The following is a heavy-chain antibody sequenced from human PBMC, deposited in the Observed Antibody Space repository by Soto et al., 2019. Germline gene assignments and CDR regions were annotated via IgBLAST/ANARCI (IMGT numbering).Heavy chain of an antibody. CDR1: GGSFSGYY. Sequence: SETLSLTCAVYGGSFSGYYWSWIRQPPGKGLEWIGEINHSGSTSYNPSLKSRVTISVDTSKNQLSLRLSSVTAADTAVYSCARHLPSRKPIGSGYIYVGQGYFDPWGQGTPVKVS. J-gene: IGHJ5*02. CDR3: ARHLPSRKPIGSGYIYVGQGYFDP. V-gene: IGHV4-34*01. D-gene: IGHD5-18*01. CDR2: INHSGST.